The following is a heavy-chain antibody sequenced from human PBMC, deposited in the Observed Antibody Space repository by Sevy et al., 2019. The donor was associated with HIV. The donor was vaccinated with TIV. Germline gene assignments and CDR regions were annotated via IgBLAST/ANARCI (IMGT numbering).Heavy chain of an antibody. Sequence: GGSLRLSCAASGFTFSDYYMSWIRQAPGKGLEWVSYISSSGSTIYYGDSVKGRFTITRDNAKNSLYLQMNSLGAEDTAVYYWARDSQPSYDSHYYDIDVWGQGTTVTVSS. J-gene: IGHJ6*02. CDR2: ISSSGSTI. V-gene: IGHV3-11*01. CDR1: GFTFSDYY. CDR3: ARDSQPSYDSHYYDIDV. D-gene: IGHD5-12*01.